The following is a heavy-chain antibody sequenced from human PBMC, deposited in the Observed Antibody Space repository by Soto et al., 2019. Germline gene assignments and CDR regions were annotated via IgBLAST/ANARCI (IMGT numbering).Heavy chain of an antibody. CDR3: ARGPDSSSWYRVNWFDP. J-gene: IGHJ5*02. CDR2: IIPIFGTA. D-gene: IGHD6-13*01. CDR1: GGTFSSYA. V-gene: IGHV1-69*01. Sequence: QVQLVQSGAEVQKPGSSVKVSCKASGGTFSSYAISWVRQAPGQGLEWMGGIIPIFGTANYAQKFQGRVTITADESTSTAYMELSSLRSEDTAVYYCARGPDSSSWYRVNWFDPWGQGTLVTVSS.